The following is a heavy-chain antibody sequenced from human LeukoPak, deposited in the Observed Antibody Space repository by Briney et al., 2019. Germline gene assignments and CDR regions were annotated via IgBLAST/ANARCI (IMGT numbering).Heavy chain of an antibody. Sequence: PGGSLRLSCAASGFTFSSYGMHWVRQAPGKGLEWVAFIRYDGSNKHYADSVKGRFTISRDNSKNTLYLQMNSLRAEDTAVYYCAKDHYDFWSGYRLYYYYYMDVWGKGTTVTVSS. V-gene: IGHV3-30*02. CDR3: AKDHYDFWSGYRLYYYYYMDV. CDR2: IRYDGSNK. J-gene: IGHJ6*03. CDR1: GFTFSSYG. D-gene: IGHD3-3*01.